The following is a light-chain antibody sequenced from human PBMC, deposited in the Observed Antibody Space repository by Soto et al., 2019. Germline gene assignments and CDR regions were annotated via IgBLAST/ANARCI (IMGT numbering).Light chain of an antibody. CDR2: EVG. CDR3: SSYTSDTSWV. Sequence: QSALTQPTSVSGSPGQSITISCTGSSNDIGGYDYVSWYQQHPGTAPKLIIYEVGNRPSGVSDRFSGYKSDNTASLTISGLQAEDEADYYCSSYTSDTSWVFGRGTKVTVL. J-gene: IGLJ3*02. CDR1: SNDIGGYDY. V-gene: IGLV2-14*01.